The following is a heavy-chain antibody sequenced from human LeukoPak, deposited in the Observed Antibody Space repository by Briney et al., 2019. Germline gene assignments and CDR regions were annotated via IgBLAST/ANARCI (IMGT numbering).Heavy chain of an antibody. Sequence: PSETLSLTCTVSGGSISSYYWSWIRQPPGNGLEWIGYIYYSGSTNYNPSLKSRVTISVDTSKNQFSLKLSSVTAADTAVYYCARRPWEGYYDSSGPFDYWGQGTLVTVSS. V-gene: IGHV4-59*08. J-gene: IGHJ4*02. D-gene: IGHD3-22*01. CDR1: GGSISSYY. CDR3: ARRPWEGYYDSSGPFDY. CDR2: IYYSGST.